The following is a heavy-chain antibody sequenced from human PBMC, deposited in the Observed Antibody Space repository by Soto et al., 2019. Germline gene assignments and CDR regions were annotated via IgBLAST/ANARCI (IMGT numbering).Heavy chain of an antibody. CDR1: GDGFSGDT. Sequence: SVKRSCKAAGDGFSGDTGGWVLQATGQGLEWMGRIIPILGIANYAQKFQGRVTITADKSTSTAYVELSSLRSEDTAVYYCARDPSSGYYSTPDYWGQRTLVTVSS. J-gene: IGHJ4*02. V-gene: IGHV1-69*02. D-gene: IGHD3-22*01. CDR2: IIPILGIA. CDR3: ARDPSSGYYSTPDY.